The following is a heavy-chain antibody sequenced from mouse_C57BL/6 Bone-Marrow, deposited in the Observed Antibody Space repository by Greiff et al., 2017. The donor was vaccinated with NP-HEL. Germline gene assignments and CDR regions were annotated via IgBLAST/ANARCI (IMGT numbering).Heavy chain of an antibody. J-gene: IGHJ1*03. D-gene: IGHD2-4*01. V-gene: IGHV5-4*03. CDR3: ARAYDDYEGWYIDV. CDR2: ISDGGSYT. CDR1: GFTFSSYA. Sequence: EVKLMESGGGLVKPGGSLKLSCAASGFTFSSYAMPWVRQTPEKRLEWVATISDGGSYTYYPDTVKGRFTISRDNAKNTLYLQMSHLKSEDTGMYYCARAYDDYEGWYIDVWGTGTTVTVSS.